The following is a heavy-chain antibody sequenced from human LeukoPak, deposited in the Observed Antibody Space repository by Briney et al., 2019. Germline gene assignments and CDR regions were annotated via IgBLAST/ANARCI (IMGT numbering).Heavy chain of an antibody. V-gene: IGHV3-23*01. J-gene: IGHJ3*02. D-gene: IGHD4-17*01. CDR1: GFTFSSYA. CDR2: ISGSGGRT. Sequence: PGGSLRLSCAASGFTFSSYAMTWVRQAPGKGLVWVSSISGSGGRTYYADSVQGRFTISRDNSKNTLYLQMNSLRAEDTAVYYCAKDPNGDYIGAFDIWGQGTMVSVSS. CDR3: AKDPNGDYIGAFDI.